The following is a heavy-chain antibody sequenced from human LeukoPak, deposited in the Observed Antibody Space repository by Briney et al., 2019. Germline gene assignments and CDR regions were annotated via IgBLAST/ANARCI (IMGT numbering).Heavy chain of an antibody. Sequence: SSETLSLTCVVYGGSFSGYYCSWIRQPPGKGLEWIGEINHSGSTNYNPSLKSRVTISVDTSKNQFSLNLNSVTAADTAVYYCGRDIPSGYYDHWGLGTLVTVSS. CDR2: INHSGST. CDR1: GGSFSGYY. CDR3: GRDIPSGYYDH. D-gene: IGHD3-3*01. J-gene: IGHJ5*02. V-gene: IGHV4-34*01.